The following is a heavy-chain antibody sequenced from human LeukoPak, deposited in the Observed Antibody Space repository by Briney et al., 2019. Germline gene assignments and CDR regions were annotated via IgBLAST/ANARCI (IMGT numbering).Heavy chain of an antibody. J-gene: IGHJ4*02. Sequence: GGSLRLSCAASGFTFSSCSMNWVRQAPGKGLEWVSSISSSSSYIYYADSVKGRFTISRDNAKNSLYLQMNSLRAEDTAVYYCARDPTRLIFGVVIRSVDYWGQGTLVTVSS. CDR1: GFTFSSCS. CDR3: ARDPTRLIFGVVIRSVDY. D-gene: IGHD3-3*01. V-gene: IGHV3-21*01. CDR2: ISSSSSYI.